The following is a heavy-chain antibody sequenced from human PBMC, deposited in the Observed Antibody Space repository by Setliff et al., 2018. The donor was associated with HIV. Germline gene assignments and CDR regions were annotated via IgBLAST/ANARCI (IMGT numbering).Heavy chain of an antibody. CDR1: GGSISSHL. D-gene: IGHD3-10*01. CDR2: IHNSGNT. V-gene: IGHV4-59*11. CDR3: GRIPYGSGSFGWFDP. J-gene: IGHJ5*02. Sequence: PSETLSLTCTVSGGSISSHLWTWIRQPPGKGLEWIGYIHNSGNTKYNPSLKSRVIISVDTSKNQFSLKLSSVTAADTAVYYCGRIPYGSGSFGWFDPWGRGTLVTVSS.